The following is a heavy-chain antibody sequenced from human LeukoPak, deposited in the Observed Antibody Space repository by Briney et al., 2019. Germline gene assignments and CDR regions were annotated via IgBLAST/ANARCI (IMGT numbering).Heavy chain of an antibody. J-gene: IGHJ4*02. Sequence: GSLRLSCAASGFTFGSYSMNWVRQAPGKGLEWVSSISSSSSYIYYADSVKGRFTISRDNAKNSLYLQMNSLRAEDTAVYYCARDLTLADGRNDYWGQGTLVTVSS. V-gene: IGHV3-21*01. CDR2: ISSSSSYI. CDR1: GFTFGSYS. CDR3: ARDLTLADGRNDY. D-gene: IGHD3-3*02.